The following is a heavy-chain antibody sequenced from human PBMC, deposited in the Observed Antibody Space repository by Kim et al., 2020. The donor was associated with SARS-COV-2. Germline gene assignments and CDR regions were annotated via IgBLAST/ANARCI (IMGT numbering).Heavy chain of an antibody. V-gene: IGHV3-21*01. D-gene: IGHD5-12*01. J-gene: IGHJ6*02. CDR3: ARDQNGYSGSEYYYYGMDV. CDR2: ISSSSSYI. Sequence: GGSLRLSCAASGFTFSSYSMNWVRQAPGKGLEWVSSISSSSSYIYYADSVKGRFTISRDNAKNSLYLQMNSLRAEDTAVYYCARDQNGYSGSEYYYYGMDVWGQGTTVTVSS. CDR1: GFTFSSYS.